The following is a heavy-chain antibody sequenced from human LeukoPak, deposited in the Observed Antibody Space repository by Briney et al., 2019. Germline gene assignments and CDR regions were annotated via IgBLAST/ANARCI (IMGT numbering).Heavy chain of an antibody. V-gene: IGHV1-3*01. CDR2: INAGNGNT. Sequence: ASVKVSCKASGYTFTSYAMHWVRQAPGQRLEWMGWINAGNGNTKYSQKFQGRVTITRDTSASTAYMEPSSLRSEDTAVYYCARDLSVVIRVFDYWGQGTLVTVSS. CDR3: ARDLSVVIRVFDY. J-gene: IGHJ4*02. D-gene: IGHD3-22*01. CDR1: GYTFTSYA.